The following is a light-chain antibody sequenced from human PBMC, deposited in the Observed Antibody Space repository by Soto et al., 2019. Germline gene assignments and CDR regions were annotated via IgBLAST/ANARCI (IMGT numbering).Light chain of an antibody. Sequence: DIQMTQSPSSLSAAVGDRVTITCRASQSISSWFSWYQQKPGEAPKLVIYKTSSLESGVPSRFSGSGSGTDFTLTISSLQPEDFATYYCQQSYSTPRTFGQGTKVDIK. J-gene: IGKJ1*01. CDR2: KTS. CDR3: QQSYSTPRT. CDR1: QSISSW. V-gene: IGKV1-5*03.